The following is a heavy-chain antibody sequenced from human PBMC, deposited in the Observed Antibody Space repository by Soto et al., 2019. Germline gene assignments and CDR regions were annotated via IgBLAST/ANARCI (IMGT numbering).Heavy chain of an antibody. CDR3: EVLAVEDSANAGMDV. CDR1: GYSFSSYW. V-gene: IGHV5-51*01. J-gene: IGHJ6*02. D-gene: IGHD2-8*02. CDR2: IYPGDSDT. Sequence: PGESLKISWKGSGYSFSSYWIGWVRQMPGKGLEWMGIIYPGDSDTRYSPSFQGQVTISADKSISTAYLQWSSLKASDTARYYCEVLAVEDSANAGMDVCGQHNTVPVSS.